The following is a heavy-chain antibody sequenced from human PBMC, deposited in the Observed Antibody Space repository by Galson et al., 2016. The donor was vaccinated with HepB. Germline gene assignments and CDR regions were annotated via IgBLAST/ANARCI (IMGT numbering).Heavy chain of an antibody. CDR3: AKDMDYDSSGYYSPFQH. CDR1: GFTFSTYA. Sequence: SLRLSCAVSGFTFSTYAMHWVRQAPGKGLEWVAVIWYDGTYKYYADSVKGRFTISRDNSKNTLYLQMNSLRAEDTAVYYCAKDMDYDSSGYYSPFQHWGQGTLVTVSS. V-gene: IGHV3-33*06. J-gene: IGHJ1*01. D-gene: IGHD3-22*01. CDR2: IWYDGTYK.